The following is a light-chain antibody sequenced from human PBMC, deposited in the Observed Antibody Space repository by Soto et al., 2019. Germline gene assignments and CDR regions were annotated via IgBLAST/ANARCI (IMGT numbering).Light chain of an antibody. CDR2: DVS. J-gene: IGLJ1*01. CDR1: SSDFGGYNY. V-gene: IGLV2-11*01. CDR3: CSGAGTFYV. Sequence: QSALTQPRSVSGSPGQSVTIACTGTSSDFGGYNYVSWYQHHPGKAPKLMIYDVSERPSGVPDRFSGSKSGNTASLTISGLQDEDEADYYCCSGAGTFYVFAPGTTXT.